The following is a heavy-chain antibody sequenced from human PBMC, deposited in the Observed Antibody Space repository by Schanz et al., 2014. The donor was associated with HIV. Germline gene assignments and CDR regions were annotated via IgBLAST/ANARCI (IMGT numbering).Heavy chain of an antibody. Sequence: QVQLVESGGGVVQPGRSLRLSCAASGFSFSSYGMHWVRQAPGKGLEWVAIISYDGSNKHYADSVKGRFMISRDNSNNTLYLQMNSLRAEDTAVYFCTRGRFLERGGMDVWGQGTAVTVSS. J-gene: IGHJ6*02. V-gene: IGHV3-30*03. CDR1: GFSFSSYG. CDR2: ISYDGSNK. CDR3: TRGRFLERGGMDV. D-gene: IGHD3-3*01.